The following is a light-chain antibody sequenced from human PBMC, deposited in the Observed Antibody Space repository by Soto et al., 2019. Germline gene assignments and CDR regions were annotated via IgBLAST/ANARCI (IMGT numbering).Light chain of an antibody. CDR3: QQSHGIPYT. CDR2: AAS. V-gene: IGKV1-39*01. CDR1: QTISTY. J-gene: IGKJ2*01. Sequence: DIQMTQSPSSLSASVGDRVTITCRARQTISTYLNWYQQEPGKAPKILIYAASSLQSGVPSRFSGSGSGTDFTLTISSLQPEDFAAYYCQQSHGIPYTFGQGTKLEIK.